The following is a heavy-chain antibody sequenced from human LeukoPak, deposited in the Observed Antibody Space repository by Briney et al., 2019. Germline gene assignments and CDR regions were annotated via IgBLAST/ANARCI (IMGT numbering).Heavy chain of an antibody. CDR2: IYSGGST. V-gene: IGHV3-66*01. CDR3: ARVSPFDY. J-gene: IGHJ4*02. Sequence: GGSLRLPCAASGFTVSSNYMSWVRQAPGKGLEWISVIYSGGSTYYADSVQGRFTTSRDNAKNTLYLQMNSLRAEDTAVYYCARVSPFDYWGQGTLVTVSS. CDR1: GFTVSSNY.